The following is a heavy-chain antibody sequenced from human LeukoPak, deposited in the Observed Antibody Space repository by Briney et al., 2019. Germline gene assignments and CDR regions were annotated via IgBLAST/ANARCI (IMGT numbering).Heavy chain of an antibody. D-gene: IGHD3-9*01. V-gene: IGHV1-69*01. CDR1: GGTFSSYA. Sequence: SVKVSCKASGGTFSSYAISWVRQAPGQGLEWMGGIIPIFGTANYAQKFQGRVTITADESTSTAYMELSSLRSEDTAVYYCARGDYYDILTGLGPWGQGTLVTVSS. CDR3: ARGDYYDILTGLGP. CDR2: IIPIFGTA. J-gene: IGHJ5*02.